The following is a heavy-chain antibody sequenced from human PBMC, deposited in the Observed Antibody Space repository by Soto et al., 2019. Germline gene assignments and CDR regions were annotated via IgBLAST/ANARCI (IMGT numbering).Heavy chain of an antibody. CDR2: IDPSDSYT. V-gene: IGHV5-10-1*01. D-gene: IGHD3-22*01. Sequence: PGESLKISCKGSGYSFTSYWISWVRQMPGKGLEWMGRIDPSDSYTNYSPSFQGHVTISADKSISTAYLQWSSLKASDTAMYYCARQPYYHDSSGYYYYYYGMDVWGQGTTVTVSS. J-gene: IGHJ6*02. CDR1: GYSFTSYW. CDR3: ARQPYYHDSSGYYYYYYGMDV.